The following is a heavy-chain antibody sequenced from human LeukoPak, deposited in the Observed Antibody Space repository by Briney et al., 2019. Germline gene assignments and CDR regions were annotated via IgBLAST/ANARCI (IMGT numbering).Heavy chain of an antibody. D-gene: IGHD3-10*01. V-gene: IGHV1-69*04. CDR3: ATEDSGSYIDY. J-gene: IGHJ4*02. CDR2: IIPILGIA. CDR1: GGTFSSYA. Sequence: SVKVSCKASGGTFSSYAISWVRQAPGQGLEWMGRIIPILGIANYAQKFQGRVTITADKSTSTAYMELSSLRSEDTAVYYCATEDSGSYIDYWGQGTLVTVSS.